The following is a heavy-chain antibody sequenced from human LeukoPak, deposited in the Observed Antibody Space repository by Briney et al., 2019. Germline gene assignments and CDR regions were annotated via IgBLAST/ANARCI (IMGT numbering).Heavy chain of an antibody. V-gene: IGHV3-23*01. D-gene: IGHD1-26*01. Sequence: GGSLRLSCAASGFTFNSYAMAWVRQAPEKGLERVSSITDSGFSTYYADSVKGRFTISRDNSENTLYLQMNSLRAEDTAVYYCAKGSRGSYDYWGQGTLVTVSS. CDR3: AKGSRGSYDY. CDR2: ITDSGFST. J-gene: IGHJ4*02. CDR1: GFTFNSYA.